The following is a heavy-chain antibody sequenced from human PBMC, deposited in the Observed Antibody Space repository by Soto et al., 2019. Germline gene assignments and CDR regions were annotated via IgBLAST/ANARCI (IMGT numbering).Heavy chain of an antibody. CDR1: GFTFTSDS. V-gene: IGHV3-21*06. J-gene: IGHJ4*02. Sequence: GGSLRLSCEASGFTFTSDSMTWVRQAPGKGLEWVSSISSHGRDIFYADSVKGRFTISRDNAKDSLHLQMNSLTGEDSAVYYCARGAALAGKLDLWGQGTLVTVSS. CDR3: ARGAALAGKLDL. CDR2: ISSHGRDI. D-gene: IGHD6-19*01.